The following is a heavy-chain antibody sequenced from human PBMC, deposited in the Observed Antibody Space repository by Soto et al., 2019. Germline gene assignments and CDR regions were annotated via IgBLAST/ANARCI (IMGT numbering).Heavy chain of an antibody. CDR2: IYYSGST. Sequence: SETLSLTCTVSGCSISSSSYYWGWIRQPPGKGLEWIGSIYYSGSTYYNPSLKSRVTISVDTSKNQFSLKLSSVTAADTAVYYCARNYDILTGELDPWGQGTLVTVS. D-gene: IGHD3-9*01. CDR3: ARNYDILTGELDP. J-gene: IGHJ5*02. CDR1: GCSISSSSYY. V-gene: IGHV4-39*01.